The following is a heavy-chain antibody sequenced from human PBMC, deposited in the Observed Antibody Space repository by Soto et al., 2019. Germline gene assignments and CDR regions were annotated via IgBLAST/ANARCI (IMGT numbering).Heavy chain of an antibody. Sequence: ASVKVSCKASGYTFTGYYMHWLRQAPGQGLEWMGWINPNSGGTNYAQKFQGWVTMTRDTSISTAYMELSRLRSDDTAVYYCARGGRQNTYYCGSGSYYNFDYWGQGTLVTVSS. J-gene: IGHJ4*02. V-gene: IGHV1-2*04. D-gene: IGHD3-10*01. CDR1: GYTFTGYY. CDR3: ARGGRQNTYYCGSGSYYNFDY. CDR2: INPNSGGT.